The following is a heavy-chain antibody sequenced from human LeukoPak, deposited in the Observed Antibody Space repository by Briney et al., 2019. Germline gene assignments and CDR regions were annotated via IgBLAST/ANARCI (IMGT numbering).Heavy chain of an antibody. CDR3: AKGNWRYFDY. Sequence: GSLRLSCAASGFTFSTYAMSWVRQAPGKGLEWVSAITPTGGNTYYADSVKGRFTISRDTSKNTQFLQMNSLRAEDTAVYYCAKGNWRYFDYWGQGTLVTVSS. CDR1: GFTFSTYA. CDR2: ITPTGGNT. D-gene: IGHD1-1*01. J-gene: IGHJ4*02. V-gene: IGHV3-23*01.